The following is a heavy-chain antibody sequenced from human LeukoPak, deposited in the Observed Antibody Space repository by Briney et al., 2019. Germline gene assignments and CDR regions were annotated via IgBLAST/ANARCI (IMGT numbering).Heavy chain of an antibody. V-gene: IGHV1-18*01. J-gene: IGHJ4*02. CDR2: ISAYNGNT. D-gene: IGHD6-19*01. Sequence: GESLKISCKASGYTFTSYGISWVRQAPGQGLEWMGWISAYNGNTNYAQKLQGRVTMTTDTSTSTAYMELRSLRSDDTAVYYCARDTASSGWTWGEWSPVDYWGQGTLVTVSS. CDR1: GYTFTSYG. CDR3: ARDTASSGWTWGEWSPVDY.